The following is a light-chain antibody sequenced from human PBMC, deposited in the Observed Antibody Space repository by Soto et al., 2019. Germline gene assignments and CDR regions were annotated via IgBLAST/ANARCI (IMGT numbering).Light chain of an antibody. Sequence: QSVLTQPHSVSAAPGQKVTISCSGSTSNIGNNYVSWLQQLPGTAPKLIIYQSNRRPSGIPDRFSGSKSGTSATLGITGLQTVDEADYYCGSWDHSVSVFVFGTGTKLTAL. CDR2: QSN. CDR3: GSWDHSVSVFV. V-gene: IGLV1-51*02. CDR1: TSNIGNNY. J-gene: IGLJ1*01.